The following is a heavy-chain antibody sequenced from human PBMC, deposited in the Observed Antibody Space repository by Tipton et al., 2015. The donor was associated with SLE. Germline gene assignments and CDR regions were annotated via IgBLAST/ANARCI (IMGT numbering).Heavy chain of an antibody. Sequence: LRLSCNVSGGSISSGGYYWSWIRQHPGKGLEWIGYTYYSGSPYYNPSLKSRVTISVDTSKNEFSLKLSSVTAADTAVYYCPIYYHDSTGLHWFDPWGQGTLVTVSS. CDR2: TYYSGSP. V-gene: IGHV4-31*09. D-gene: IGHD3-22*01. CDR3: PIYYHDSTGLHWFDP. CDR1: GGSISSGGYY. J-gene: IGHJ5*02.